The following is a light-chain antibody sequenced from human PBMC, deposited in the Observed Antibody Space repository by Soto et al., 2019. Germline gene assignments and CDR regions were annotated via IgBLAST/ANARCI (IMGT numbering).Light chain of an antibody. CDR2: DVT. CDR1: SSDVGSYNY. V-gene: IGLV2-14*03. J-gene: IGLJ2*01. CDR3: SSYTSSGTLVV. Sequence: QSALTQPASVSGSPGQSITISCTGTSSDVGSYNYVSWYQQHPGKAPKLMIYDVTNRPSGVSNRFSGSKSGNTASLTISGLQAEDEADYYCSSYTSSGTLVVFGGGTKLTV.